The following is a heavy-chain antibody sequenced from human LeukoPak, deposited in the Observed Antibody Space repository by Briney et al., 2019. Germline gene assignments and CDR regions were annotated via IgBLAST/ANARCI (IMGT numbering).Heavy chain of an antibody. J-gene: IGHJ4*02. CDR2: ISSSSSYT. Sequence: PGGSLRLSCAASGFTFSDYYMSWIRQAPGKGLEWVSYISSSSSYTNYADSVKGRFTISRDNAKNSLYLQMNSLRAEDTAVYYCARVEYYYGSGSPPHYFDYWGQGTLVTVSS. D-gene: IGHD3-10*01. CDR3: ARVEYYYGSGSPPHYFDY. V-gene: IGHV3-11*05. CDR1: GFTFSDYY.